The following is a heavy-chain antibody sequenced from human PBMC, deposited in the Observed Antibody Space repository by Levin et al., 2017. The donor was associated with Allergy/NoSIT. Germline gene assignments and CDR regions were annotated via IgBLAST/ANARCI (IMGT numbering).Heavy chain of an antibody. D-gene: IGHD6-13*01. CDR1: GGSISSYY. CDR3: ARDPGIGIAAAGLFDY. Sequence: SETLSLTCTVSGGSISSYYWSWIRQPPGKGLEWIGYIYYSGSTNYNPSLKSRVTISVDTSKNQFSLKLSSVTAADTAVYYCARDPGIGIAAAGLFDYWGQGTLVTVSS. CDR2: IYYSGST. V-gene: IGHV4-59*01. J-gene: IGHJ4*02.